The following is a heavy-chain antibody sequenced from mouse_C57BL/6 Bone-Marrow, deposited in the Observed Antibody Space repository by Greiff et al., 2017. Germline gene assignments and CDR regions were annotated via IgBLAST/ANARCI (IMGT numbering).Heavy chain of an antibody. D-gene: IGHD1-1*01. CDR3: ARSLYFCCSSWYFDV. V-gene: IGHV1-69*01. Sequence: VQLQQPGAELVMPGASVKLSCKASGYTFTSYWMHWVKQRPGQGLEWIGEIDPSDSYTNYNQKFKGKSTLTVDKSSSTAYMQLSSLTSEDSAVYYYARSLYFCCSSWYFDVWGTGPPVTVSS. CDR2: IDPSDSYT. J-gene: IGHJ1*03. CDR1: GYTFTSYW.